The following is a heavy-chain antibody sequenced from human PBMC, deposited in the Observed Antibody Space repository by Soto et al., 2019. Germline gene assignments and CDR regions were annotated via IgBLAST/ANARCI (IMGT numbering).Heavy chain of an antibody. J-gene: IGHJ5*02. CDR2: IIPIAAIA. D-gene: IGHD3-10*01. V-gene: IGHV1-69*02. Sequence: QVQLVQSGAEVKKPGSSVKVSCKASGGTFSRYTINWVRQAPGQGLEWMGRIIPIAAIANYTQKFQGRVTMTVDKSSTTAYMELSSLRPDDTAVYYCARGSTIVRGAPSWFDPWGQGTLVTVSS. CDR1: GGTFSRYT. CDR3: ARGSTIVRGAPSWFDP.